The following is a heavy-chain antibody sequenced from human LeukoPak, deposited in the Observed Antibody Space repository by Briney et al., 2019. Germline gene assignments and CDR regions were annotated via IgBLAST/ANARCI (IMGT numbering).Heavy chain of an antibody. CDR1: GFTFSSYS. Sequence: GGSLRLSCAASGFTFSSYSMNWVRQAPGKGLEWVSSISSSSSYIYYADSVKGRFTISRDNAKNSLYLQMNSLRAEDTAVYYCAIPDRIAAAGTSSAFDIWGQGTMVTVSS. D-gene: IGHD6-13*01. J-gene: IGHJ3*02. CDR3: AIPDRIAAAGTSSAFDI. V-gene: IGHV3-21*01. CDR2: ISSSSSYI.